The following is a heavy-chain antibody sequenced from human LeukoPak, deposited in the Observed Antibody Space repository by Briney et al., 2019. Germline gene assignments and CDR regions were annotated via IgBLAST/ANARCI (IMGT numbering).Heavy chain of an antibody. D-gene: IGHD2-2*01. CDR2: SGSTGVST. J-gene: IGHJ4*02. V-gene: IGHV3-23*01. CDR1: GFTFSSYA. CDR3: AKDPGVVPAHYFDY. Sequence: GGSLRLSCAASGFTFSSYAMNWVRQAPGKGLEWVSGSGSTGVSTFYADSVKGRFTVSRDNSKNTLSLQMNSLRAEDTAVYYCAKDPGVVPAHYFDYWGQGTLVTVSS.